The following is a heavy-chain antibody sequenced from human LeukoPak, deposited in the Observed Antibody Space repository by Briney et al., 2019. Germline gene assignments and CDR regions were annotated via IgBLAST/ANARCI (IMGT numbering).Heavy chain of an antibody. CDR3: ARVSYSSGWYFDY. Sequence: SETLSLTCTVSGYSISSGYYWGWIRQPPGKGLEWIGNIYHSGSTYSNPSLTSRVSLSVDTSKNEFSLKLSSVTAADTAVYFCARVSYSSGWYFDYWGQGTLVTVSS. D-gene: IGHD6-19*01. V-gene: IGHV4-38-2*02. CDR2: IYHSGST. J-gene: IGHJ4*02. CDR1: GYSISSGYY.